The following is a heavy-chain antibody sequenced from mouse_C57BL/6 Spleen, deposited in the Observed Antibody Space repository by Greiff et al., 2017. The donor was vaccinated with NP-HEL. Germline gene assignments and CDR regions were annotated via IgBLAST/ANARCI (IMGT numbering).Heavy chain of an antibody. CDR3: ARGAGYYVNFDV. CDR2: IDPSDSYT. Sequence: QVQLKQPGAELVRPGTSVKLSCKASGYTFTSYWMHWVKQRPGQGLEWIGVIDPSDSYTNYNQKFKGKATLTVDTSSSTAYMQLSSLTSEDSAVYYCARGAGYYVNFDVWGTGTTVTVSS. CDR1: GYTFTSYW. J-gene: IGHJ1*03. D-gene: IGHD2-3*01. V-gene: IGHV1-59*01.